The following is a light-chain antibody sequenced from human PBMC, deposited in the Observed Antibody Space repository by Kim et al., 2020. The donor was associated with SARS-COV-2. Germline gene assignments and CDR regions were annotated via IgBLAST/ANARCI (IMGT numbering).Light chain of an antibody. CDR3: QVWDSGADHVV. Sequence: SYELTQPPSVSVVPGQTCTMSCGGNNIERLSVHWYQHKAGQAPNLVIYNDGDRPSGIPERFSGSNSGNTATLTIARVEAGDEADYYCQVWDSGADHVVFGGGTQLTVL. V-gene: IGLV3-21*04. CDR1: NIERLS. CDR2: NDG. J-gene: IGLJ2*01.